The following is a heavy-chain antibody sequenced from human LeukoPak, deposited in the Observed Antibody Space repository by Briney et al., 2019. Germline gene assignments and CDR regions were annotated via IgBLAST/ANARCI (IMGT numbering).Heavy chain of an antibody. CDR2: INPSGGST. Sequence: ASVKVSCKASGYTFTSYYMHWVRQALGQGLEWMGIINPSGGSTSYAQKFQGRVTMTRDTSTSTVYMELSSLRSEDTAVYYCARVPHLGDFWPAWGQGTLVTVSS. V-gene: IGHV1-46*03. J-gene: IGHJ5*02. CDR3: ARVPHLGDFWPA. CDR1: GYTFTSYY. D-gene: IGHD3/OR15-3a*01.